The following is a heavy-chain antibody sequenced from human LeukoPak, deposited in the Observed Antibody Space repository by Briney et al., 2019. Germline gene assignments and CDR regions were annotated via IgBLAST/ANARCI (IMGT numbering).Heavy chain of an antibody. D-gene: IGHD5-18*01. CDR2: IIPIFGTA. CDR1: GGTFSSYA. Sequence: GASVKVSCKASGGTFSSYAISWVRQAPGQGLEWMGGIIPIFGTANYAQKFQGRVTITADKSTSTAYMELRSLRSDDTAVYYCARDVDTAMVTAFGYWGQGTLVTVSS. J-gene: IGHJ4*02. CDR3: ARDVDTAMVTAFGY. V-gene: IGHV1-69*06.